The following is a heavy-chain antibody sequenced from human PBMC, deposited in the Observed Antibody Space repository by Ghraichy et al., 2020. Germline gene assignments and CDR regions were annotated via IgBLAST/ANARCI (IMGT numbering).Heavy chain of an antibody. CDR3: ARDSNCGGGHCRLGAFNI. Sequence: SETLSLTCIVSGDSISSYSWSWIRQPAGKGLEWIGRISTTGSTTYNPSLKSRVTMSLNTSKNQFSLKLSSVTAADTAVFYCARDSNCGGGHCRLGAFNIWGQGTMVAVSA. V-gene: IGHV4-4*07. J-gene: IGHJ3*02. D-gene: IGHD2-21*02. CDR2: ISTTGST. CDR1: GDSISSYS.